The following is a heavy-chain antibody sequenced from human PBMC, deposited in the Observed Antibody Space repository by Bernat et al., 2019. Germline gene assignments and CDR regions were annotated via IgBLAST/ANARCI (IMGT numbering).Heavy chain of an antibody. CDR1: GGSISTDF. Sequence: QVLLQESGPGLVRPSETLSLTCTVSGGSISTDFWGWIRQPPGKTLEWIGYIQFSGTTTYNPSLKNRVSISGDTSKNQFSLKLNSVTDADTAVYYCVGASGWTPRYWGQGTLVTVSS. J-gene: IGHJ4*02. D-gene: IGHD3-9*01. V-gene: IGHV4-4*09. CDR3: VGASGWTPRY. CDR2: IQFSGTT.